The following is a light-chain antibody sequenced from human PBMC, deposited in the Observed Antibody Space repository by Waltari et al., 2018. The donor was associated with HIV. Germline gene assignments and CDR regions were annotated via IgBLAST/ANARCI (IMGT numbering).Light chain of an antibody. V-gene: IGLV1-51*01. CDR3: GTWDGSLNVWV. J-gene: IGLJ3*02. CDR2: DNT. Sequence: QSVLTQPPSVSAASGQKVTISCSGSSSNIGNNFVSWYQQLPGIAPKLLIYDNTKRPAGSPARVSGSKSGTSATLAITGLQTGDEADYYCGTWDGSLNVWVFGGGTKVTV. CDR1: SSNIGNNF.